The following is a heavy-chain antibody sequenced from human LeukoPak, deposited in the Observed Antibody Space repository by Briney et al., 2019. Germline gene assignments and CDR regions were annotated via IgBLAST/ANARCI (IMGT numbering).Heavy chain of an antibody. Sequence: GGSLRLSCAASGFTFSSYAMSWVRQAPGKGLEWVSAISGSGGSTYYADSVKGRFTISRDNSKNTLYLQMNSLRAEDTAVYYCARDRSRARFWSDYWGQGTLVTVSS. D-gene: IGHD3-3*01. V-gene: IGHV3-23*01. CDR2: ISGSGGST. CDR1: GFTFSSYA. CDR3: ARDRSRARFWSDY. J-gene: IGHJ4*02.